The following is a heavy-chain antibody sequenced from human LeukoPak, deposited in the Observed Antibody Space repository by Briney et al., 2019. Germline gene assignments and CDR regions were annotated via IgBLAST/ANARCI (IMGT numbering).Heavy chain of an antibody. V-gene: IGHV4-34*01. CDR2: INHSGST. J-gene: IGHJ3*02. Sequence: SETLSLTCAVYGGSFSGYYWSWIRQPPGKGLEWIGEINHSGSTNYNPSLKSRVTISVDTSKNQFSLKLSSVTAADTAVYYCAREVVAGLGVSFDIWGQGTMVTVSS. CDR3: AREVVAGLGVSFDI. D-gene: IGHD6-19*01. CDR1: GGSFSGYY.